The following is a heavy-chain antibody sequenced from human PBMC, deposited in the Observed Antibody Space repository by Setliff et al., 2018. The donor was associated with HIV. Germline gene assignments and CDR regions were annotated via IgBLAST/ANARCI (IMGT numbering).Heavy chain of an antibody. V-gene: IGHV4-59*04. D-gene: IGHD6-13*01. Sequence: SETLSLTCTVSGGPISSHYWSWIRQPPGKGLEWIGYIYYSGSTYYNPSLRSRVTISADASNNQFSLKLSSVTATDTAVYYCARSPAAEGFWGQGTLVTVSS. CDR2: IYYSGST. CDR3: ARSPAAEGF. CDR1: GGPISSHY. J-gene: IGHJ4*02.